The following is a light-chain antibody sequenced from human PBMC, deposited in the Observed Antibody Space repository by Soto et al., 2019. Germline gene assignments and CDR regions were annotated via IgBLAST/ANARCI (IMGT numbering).Light chain of an antibody. CDR3: QQYGSSPPLT. V-gene: IGKV3-20*01. CDR1: QSVSNNL. CDR2: AAS. Sequence: ESVLTQSPDTLSLSPGESAILSCRASQSVSNNLLAWYQQKPGQAPRLLIYAASARATGIPDRFSGSGSGTDFTLTISGLQPEDFAVYYCQQYGSSPPLTFGGGTKVDIK. J-gene: IGKJ4*01.